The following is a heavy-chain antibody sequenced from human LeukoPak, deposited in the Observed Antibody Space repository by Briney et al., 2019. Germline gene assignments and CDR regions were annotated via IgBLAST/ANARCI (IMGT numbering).Heavy chain of an antibody. CDR2: IKSKTDSGTT. V-gene: IGHV3-15*01. D-gene: IGHD3-10*01. J-gene: IGHJ4*02. CDR1: GFTFSSYA. CDR3: TTYGSGRKFDS. Sequence: GGSLRLSCAASGFTFSSYAMSWVRQAPGKGLEWVGRIKSKTDSGTTDYAAPVKGRFTISRADSTNTLYLQMDSLKTEDTAVYYCTTYGSGRKFDSWGQGTLVSVSS.